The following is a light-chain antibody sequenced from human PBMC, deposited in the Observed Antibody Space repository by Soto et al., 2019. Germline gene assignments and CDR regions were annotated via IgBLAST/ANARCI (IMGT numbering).Light chain of an antibody. V-gene: IGKV3-15*01. CDR2: GAS. CDR3: QQYNNWPSLT. Sequence: IVLTQSPATLSVSPGERATLSCRASQSVSSNLAWYQQKPGQAPRLLIYGASTRATGIPARFSGSGSGTEFTLTISSLQSEDFAVYYCQQYNNWPSLTFGQGTKVDIK. CDR1: QSVSSN. J-gene: IGKJ1*01.